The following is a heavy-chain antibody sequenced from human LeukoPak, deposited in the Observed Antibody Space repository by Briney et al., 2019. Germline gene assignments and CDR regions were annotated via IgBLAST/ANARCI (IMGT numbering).Heavy chain of an antibody. V-gene: IGHV4-59*01. Sequence: TSETLSLTCTVSGGSISSYYWSWIRQPPGKGLEWIGYIYYSGSTSYNPSLKSRVTISVDTSKNQFSLKLSSVTAADTAVYYCARDVEMATTRLYYFDYWGQGTLVTVSS. CDR2: IYYSGST. J-gene: IGHJ4*02. CDR1: GGSISSYY. D-gene: IGHD5-24*01. CDR3: ARDVEMATTRLYYFDY.